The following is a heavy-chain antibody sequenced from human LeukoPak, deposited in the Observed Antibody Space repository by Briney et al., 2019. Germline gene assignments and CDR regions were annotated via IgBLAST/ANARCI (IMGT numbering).Heavy chain of an antibody. Sequence: GGSLRLSCAASGFSFSSYYMSWVRQGPGKGLEWVATIWPDGGEERYVDSVRGRFSISRDNAKSFLYLQMNGLSVEDTAVYFCARLFGGVTTFDSWGQGALVTVSS. CDR3: ARLFGGVTTFDS. D-gene: IGHD3-10*01. V-gene: IGHV3-7*01. J-gene: IGHJ5*01. CDR1: GFSFSSYY. CDR2: IWPDGGEE.